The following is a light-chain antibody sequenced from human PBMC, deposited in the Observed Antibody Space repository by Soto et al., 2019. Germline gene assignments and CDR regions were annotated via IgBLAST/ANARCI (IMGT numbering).Light chain of an antibody. CDR3: QQSYSTPTIT. CDR1: QSISSY. Sequence: DIQMTQSPSSLSASVGDRVTITCRASQSISSYLNWYQQKPGKAPKLLIYAASSLQSGVPSRFSGSGSGTDFTLTISSLQPEDFATYYCQQSYSTPTITCCQWTRLEIK. V-gene: IGKV1-39*01. J-gene: IGKJ5*01. CDR2: AAS.